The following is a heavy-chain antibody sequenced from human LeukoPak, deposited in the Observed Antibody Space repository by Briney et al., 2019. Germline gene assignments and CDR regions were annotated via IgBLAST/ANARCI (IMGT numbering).Heavy chain of an antibody. CDR1: GGTFSSYG. J-gene: IGHJ5*02. CDR2: IIPIFGTA. D-gene: IGHD3-22*01. CDR3: ARVGYSGYYYDSSGYYAQVPALTPGANRFDP. V-gene: IGHV1-69*05. Sequence: ASVKVSCKASGGTFSSYGISWVRQAPGQGLEWMGGIIPIFGTANYAQKFQGRVTITTDESTSTAYMELSSLRSEDTAVYYCARVGYSGYYYDSSGYYAQVPALTPGANRFDPWGQGTLVTVSS.